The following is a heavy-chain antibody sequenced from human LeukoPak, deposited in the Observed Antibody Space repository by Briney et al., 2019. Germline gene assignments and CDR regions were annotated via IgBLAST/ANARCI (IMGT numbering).Heavy chain of an antibody. Sequence: GGSLRLSCAASGLTVSSNYISWVRQAPGKGLEWVSVIYSGGSTYYADSVKGRFTISRDNSKNTLYLQMNSLRAEDTAVYYCARDGVYGSGDYWGQGALVTVSS. V-gene: IGHV3-66*01. J-gene: IGHJ4*02. D-gene: IGHD3-10*01. CDR3: ARDGVYGSGDY. CDR1: GLTVSSNY. CDR2: IYSGGST.